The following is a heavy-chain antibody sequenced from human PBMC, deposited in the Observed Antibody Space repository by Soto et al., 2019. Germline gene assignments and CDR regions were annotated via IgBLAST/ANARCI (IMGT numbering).Heavy chain of an antibody. CDR1: GDSISSSSYY. V-gene: IGHV4-39*01. D-gene: IGHD3-3*01. CDR3: ARSNSGYYKWFDP. J-gene: IGHJ5*02. CDR2: IYYSGST. Sequence: PSETLSLSCTVSGDSISSSSYYWGWIRQPPGKGLEWIGNIYYSGSTYYNPSLKSRVAISVDTSKNQFSLKLSSVTAADTALYYCARSNSGYYKWFDPWGQGTLVTVSS.